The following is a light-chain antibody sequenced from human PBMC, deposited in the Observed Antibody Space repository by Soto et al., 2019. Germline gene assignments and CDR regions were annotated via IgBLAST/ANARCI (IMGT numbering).Light chain of an antibody. CDR2: GNS. V-gene: IGLV1-40*01. Sequence: QSVLTQPPSVSGAPGQRVTISCTGSSSNIGAGYDVHWYQQLPGTAPKLLIYGNSNRPSGVPDRFSGSKSGTSASLAITGLQAEDEADYYCQSYDSSLSGSLFGGGTK. CDR1: SSNIGAGYD. CDR3: QSYDSSLSGSL. J-gene: IGLJ2*01.